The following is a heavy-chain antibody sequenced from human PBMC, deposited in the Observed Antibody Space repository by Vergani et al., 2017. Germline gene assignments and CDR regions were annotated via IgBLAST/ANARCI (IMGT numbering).Heavy chain of an antibody. CDR1: GFTFNQYG. V-gene: IGHV3-33*06. Sequence: QVQLVESGGGVVQPGRSLRLSCAASGFTFNQYGMHWVRQAPGKGLEWVAVTWYDGNNKQYADSVKGRFTISRDNSKNTLYLQMNSLRAEDTAVYYCAKSPRSSPGYYYYYMDVWGKGTTVTVSS. CDR2: TWYDGNNK. CDR3: AKSPRSSPGYYYYYMDV. J-gene: IGHJ6*03. D-gene: IGHD3-10*01.